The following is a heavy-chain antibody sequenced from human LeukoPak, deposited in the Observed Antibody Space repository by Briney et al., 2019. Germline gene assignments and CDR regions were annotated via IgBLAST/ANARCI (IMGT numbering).Heavy chain of an antibody. CDR2: VDPEDGET. CDR3: ATASVYCSSTSCYGGFDP. D-gene: IGHD2-2*01. V-gene: IGHV1-69-2*01. CDR1: GYTFTDYY. J-gene: IGHJ5*02. Sequence: EASVKVSCKVCGYTFTDYYMHWVQQAPGKGLEWMGLVDPEDGETIYAEKFQGRVTITADTSTDTAYMELSSLRSEDTAVYYCATASVYCSSTSCYGGFDPWGQGTLVTVSS.